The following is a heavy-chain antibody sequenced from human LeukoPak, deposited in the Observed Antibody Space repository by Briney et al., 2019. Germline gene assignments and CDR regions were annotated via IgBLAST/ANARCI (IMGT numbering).Heavy chain of an antibody. CDR2: ISSGSSYI. CDR3: ARGARLQPMGEF. CDR1: GFTFSSYT. Sequence: GGSLRLSCAASGFTFSSYTMNWVRQAPGKGLEWVSIISSGSSYIHYADSVKGRFTVSRDNSKTTMFLQMNSLRVEDTALYYCARGARLQPMGEFWGQGTLVTVSS. J-gene: IGHJ4*02. V-gene: IGHV3-21*04. D-gene: IGHD4-11*01.